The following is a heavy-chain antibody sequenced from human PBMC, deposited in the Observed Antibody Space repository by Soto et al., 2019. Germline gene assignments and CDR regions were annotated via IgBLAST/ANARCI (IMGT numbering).Heavy chain of an antibody. V-gene: IGHV4-59*01. Sequence: PSETLSLTCTVSGGSISSYYWSWIRQPPGKGLEWIGYIYYSGSTNYNPSLKSRVTISVDTSKNQFPLKLSSVTAADTAVYYCARADYSNYLLYYFDYWGQGTLVTVSS. CDR2: IYYSGST. J-gene: IGHJ4*02. CDR1: GGSISSYY. D-gene: IGHD4-4*01. CDR3: ARADYSNYLLYYFDY.